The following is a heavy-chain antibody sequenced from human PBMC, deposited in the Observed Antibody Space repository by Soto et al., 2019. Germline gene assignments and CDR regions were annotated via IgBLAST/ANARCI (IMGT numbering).Heavy chain of an antibody. CDR3: ARGPRYCSSTSCFSGVTWFDP. J-gene: IGHJ5*02. CDR1: GYTFTSYG. Sequence: QVQLVQSGAEVKKPGASVKVSCKASGYTFTSYGMSWVRQAPGQGLEWMGWISNYNGNTNYAQKGQGRVIMTPDTSTSTTYMELRSLRSDDTAVYYCARGPRYCSSTSCFSGVTWFDPWGQGTLVTVSS. CDR2: ISNYNGNT. D-gene: IGHD2-2*01. V-gene: IGHV1-18*04.